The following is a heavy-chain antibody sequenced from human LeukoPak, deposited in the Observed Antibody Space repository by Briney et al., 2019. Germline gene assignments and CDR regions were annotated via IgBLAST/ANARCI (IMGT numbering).Heavy chain of an antibody. Sequence: SETLSLTCTVSGGSISRSSYYWGWTRQPPGKGLEWIGSINDSGSTYYNPSLKSRVTISVDTSKNQFSLKLSSVTAADTAVYYCAREDGYCSSSNCYGSGNDYWGQGTLVTVSS. V-gene: IGHV4-39*07. J-gene: IGHJ4*02. CDR3: AREDGYCSSSNCYGSGNDY. CDR1: GGSISRSSYY. CDR2: INDSGST. D-gene: IGHD2-2*01.